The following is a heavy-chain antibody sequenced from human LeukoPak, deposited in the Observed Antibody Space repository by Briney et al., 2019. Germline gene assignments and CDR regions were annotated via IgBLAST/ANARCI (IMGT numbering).Heavy chain of an antibody. CDR1: GFTFSSYA. J-gene: IGHJ4*02. D-gene: IGHD5-18*01. V-gene: IGHV3-23*01. Sequence: GGPLRLSCAASGFTFSSYAMSWVRQAPGKGLEWVSAISGSGGSTYYADSVKGRFTISRDNSKSTLYLQMNSLRAEDTAVYYCAKDREYSYDYFDYWGQGTLVTVSS. CDR3: AKDREYSYDYFDY. CDR2: ISGSGGST.